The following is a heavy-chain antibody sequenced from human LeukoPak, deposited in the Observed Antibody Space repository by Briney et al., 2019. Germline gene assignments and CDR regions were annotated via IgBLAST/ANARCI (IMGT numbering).Heavy chain of an antibody. V-gene: IGHV4-39*01. CDR2: IYYSGST. CDR1: GGSISSTTYS. Sequence: SETLSLTCTISGGSISSTTYSWGWIRQPPGKGLEWIGSIYYSGSTYYNPSLKSRVTISVDTSKNQFSLKLSSVTAADTAVYYCARAPTTVTTNWFDPWGQGTLVTVSS. CDR3: ARAPTTVTTNWFDP. D-gene: IGHD4-17*01. J-gene: IGHJ5*02.